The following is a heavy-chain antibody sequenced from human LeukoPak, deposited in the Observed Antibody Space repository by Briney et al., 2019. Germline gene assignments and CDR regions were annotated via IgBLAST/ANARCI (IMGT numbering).Heavy chain of an antibody. D-gene: IGHD3-10*01. J-gene: IGHJ5*02. CDR1: GGSFSGYY. CDR3: ARLTLGFGELFWFDP. CDR2: INRSGST. Sequence: SETLSLTCAVYGGSFSGYYWSWIRQPPGKGLEWIGEINRSGSTNYNPSLKSRVTISVDTSKNQFSLKLSSVTAADTAVYYCARLTLGFGELFWFDPWGQGTLVTVSS. V-gene: IGHV4-34*01.